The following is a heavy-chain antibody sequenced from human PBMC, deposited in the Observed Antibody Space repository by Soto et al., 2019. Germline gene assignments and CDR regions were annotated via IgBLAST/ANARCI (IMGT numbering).Heavy chain of an antibody. Sequence: EVQVVESGGGLVQPGRSLRLSCVASGINFHNYAMQLVRQVPGKDLEWVSGINWNTGVIGYADSVKGRFILSRDNAKKSLHLEMNSLRVEDTALYYCPIKDYDPGGSDYWGPGTVVTVSS. CDR1: GINFHNYA. CDR3: PIKDYDPGGSDY. J-gene: IGHJ4*02. V-gene: IGHV3-9*01. D-gene: IGHD3-16*01. CDR2: INWNTGVI.